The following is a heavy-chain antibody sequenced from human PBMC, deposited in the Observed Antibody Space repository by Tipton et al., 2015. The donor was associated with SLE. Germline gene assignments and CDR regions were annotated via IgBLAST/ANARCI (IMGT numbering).Heavy chain of an antibody. J-gene: IGHJ4*02. D-gene: IGHD2-21*01. CDR1: GFTFNNYW. Sequence: SLRLSCAASGFTFNNYWMHWFRQVPGKGLEWVSRIDHDGSGTSYADSVEDRFTISRDNTKKTLYLQMNSLRAEDTAVYYCTTESDGVMEYWGQGALVTVSS. CDR2: IDHDGSGT. V-gene: IGHV3-74*01. CDR3: TTESDGVMEY.